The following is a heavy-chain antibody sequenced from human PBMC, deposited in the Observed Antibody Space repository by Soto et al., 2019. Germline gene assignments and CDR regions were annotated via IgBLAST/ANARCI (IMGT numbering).Heavy chain of an antibody. CDR2: INPSGGST. CDR3: ARDIGTARYYYYGMEV. J-gene: IGHJ6*02. D-gene: IGHD1-26*01. Sequence: ASVKVSCKASGYTLTSYYMHWVRQSPGQGLEWMGIINPSGGSTSYAQKLQGRVTMTRDTSTSTVYMELSSLRSEDTAVYYCARDIGTARYYYYGMEVWGQGTTVTV. CDR1: GYTLTSYY. V-gene: IGHV1-46*01.